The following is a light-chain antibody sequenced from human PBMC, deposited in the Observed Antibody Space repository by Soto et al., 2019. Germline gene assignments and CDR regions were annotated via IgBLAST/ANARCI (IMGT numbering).Light chain of an antibody. V-gene: IGKV1-39*01. J-gene: IGKJ4*01. CDR1: QSIRSY. CDR3: QQSFDTLSFT. CDR2: AAS. Sequence: DIQMTQSPSFLSASAGDRVSITCRASQSIRSYLNWYQQKPGKAPKLLIYAASTLQSGVPSRFSGSGSGTDFTITISRLQPEDFATYICQQSFDTLSFTFGGGTKVEMK.